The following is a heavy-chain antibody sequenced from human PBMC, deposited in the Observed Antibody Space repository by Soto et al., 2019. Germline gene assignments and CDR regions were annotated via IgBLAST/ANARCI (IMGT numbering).Heavy chain of an antibody. V-gene: IGHV3-53*01. Sequence: GGSLRLSCAASGFTVSSNYMSWVRQAPGKGLEWVSVIYSGGSTYYADSVKGRFTISRDNSKNTLYLQMNSLRAEDTAVYYCARETYSSSWYYYFDYWGQGTLVTVSS. CDR2: IYSGGST. D-gene: IGHD6-13*01. CDR3: ARETYSSSWYYYFDY. J-gene: IGHJ4*02. CDR1: GFTVSSNY.